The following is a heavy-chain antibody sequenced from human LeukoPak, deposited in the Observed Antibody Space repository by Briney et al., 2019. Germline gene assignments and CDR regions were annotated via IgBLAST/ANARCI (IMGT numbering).Heavy chain of an antibody. V-gene: IGHV3-48*03. Sequence: GGSLRLSCAASGFTFSSYEMNWVRQAPGKGLEWVSYISSSGSTIYYADSVKGRFTISRDNAKNSLYLQMNSLRAEDTALYYCARDGPGGDLPSVFDYWGQGTLVTVS. CDR2: ISSSGSTI. D-gene: IGHD2-21*02. CDR1: GFTFSSYE. J-gene: IGHJ4*02. CDR3: ARDGPGGDLPSVFDY.